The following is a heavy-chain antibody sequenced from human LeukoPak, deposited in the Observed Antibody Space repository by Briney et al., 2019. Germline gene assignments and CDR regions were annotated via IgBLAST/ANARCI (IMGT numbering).Heavy chain of an antibody. CDR2: ISAHNGNT. V-gene: IGHV1-18*01. Sequence: GASVKVSCKASGYTFTSYGISWVRQAPGQGLEWMGWISAHNGNTNYAQKFQGRVTMTRDTSISTAYMELSRLRSDDTAVYYCARHGDYDFWSGYYYDKDNWFDPWGQGTLVTVSS. J-gene: IGHJ5*02. D-gene: IGHD3-3*01. CDR1: GYTFTSYG. CDR3: ARHGDYDFWSGYYYDKDNWFDP.